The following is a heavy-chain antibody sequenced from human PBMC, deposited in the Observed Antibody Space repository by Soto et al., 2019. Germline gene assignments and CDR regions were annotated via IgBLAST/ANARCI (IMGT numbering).Heavy chain of an antibody. D-gene: IGHD1-1*01. CDR2: ISGSGGTT. Sequence: GGSLRLSCAASGFTFSTYAMNWVRQAPGKGLEWVSGISGSGGTTHYADSGKGRFAISRDNSKNTLYLQMNNLRGEDTARYYCAKGRGTGVTRVGAFDVWGQGTMVTVSS. J-gene: IGHJ3*01. CDR3: AKGRGTGVTRVGAFDV. V-gene: IGHV3-23*01. CDR1: GFTFSTYA.